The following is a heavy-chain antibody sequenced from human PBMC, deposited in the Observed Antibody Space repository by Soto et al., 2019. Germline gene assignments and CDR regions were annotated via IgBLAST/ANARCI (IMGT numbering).Heavy chain of an antibody. Sequence: GGSLRLSCAASGFTFSSYAMSWVRQAPGKGLEWVSAISGSGGSTYYADSVKGRFTISRDNSKNTLYLQMNSLRAEDTAVYYCAKFSEVAVRGRPERVYYYYGMDVWGQGTTVTVSS. CDR1: GFTFSSYA. CDR3: AKFSEVAVRGRPERVYYYYGMDV. J-gene: IGHJ6*02. V-gene: IGHV3-23*01. D-gene: IGHD3-10*01. CDR2: ISGSGGST.